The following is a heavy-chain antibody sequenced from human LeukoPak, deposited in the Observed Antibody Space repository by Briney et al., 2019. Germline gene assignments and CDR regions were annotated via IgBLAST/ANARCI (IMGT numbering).Heavy chain of an antibody. V-gene: IGHV3-30-3*01. Sequence: GGSLRLSCAASGFTFSNYVMHWVRQAPGKGLEWVALIAYDGGEKYYADSVEGRFTISRDNSKNTLYLQMNSLRAEDTAVYYCAKPQTRINYYYYYGMDVWGQGTTVTVSS. CDR2: IAYDGGEK. CDR3: AKPQTRINYYYYYGMDV. CDR1: GFTFSNYV. J-gene: IGHJ6*02. D-gene: IGHD2-21*01.